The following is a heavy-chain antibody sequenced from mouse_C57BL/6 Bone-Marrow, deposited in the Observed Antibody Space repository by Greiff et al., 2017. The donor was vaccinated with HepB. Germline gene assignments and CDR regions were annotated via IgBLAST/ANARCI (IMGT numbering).Heavy chain of an antibody. J-gene: IGHJ1*03. D-gene: IGHD1-1*01. CDR2: IWSGGST. V-gene: IGHV2-2*01. Sequence: VQLKESGPGLVQPSQSLSITCTVSGFSLTSYGVHWVRQSPGKGLEWLGVIWSGGSTDYNAAFISRLSISKDNSKSQVFFKMNSLQADDTAIYYCARKNYGSSYWYFDVWGTGTTVTVSS. CDR3: ARKNYGSSYWYFDV. CDR1: GFSLTSYG.